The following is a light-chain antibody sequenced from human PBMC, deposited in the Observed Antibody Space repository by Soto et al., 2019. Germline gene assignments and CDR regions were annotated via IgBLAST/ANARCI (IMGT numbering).Light chain of an antibody. J-gene: IGKJ1*01. CDR2: KAS. Sequence: DIQMTQSPSTLSASVGDRVTITCRASQRIANWVAWYQQKPGKAPSLLIYKASTLQTGVPSRFSGSGAGTEFTLTINGLQPDDFATYYCQQYSSYPTFGQGTKVDIK. CDR3: QQYSSYPT. CDR1: QRIANW. V-gene: IGKV1-5*03.